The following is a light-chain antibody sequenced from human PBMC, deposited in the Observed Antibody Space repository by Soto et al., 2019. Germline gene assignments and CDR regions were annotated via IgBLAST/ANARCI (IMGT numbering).Light chain of an antibody. CDR2: GSS. V-gene: IGKV1-39*01. CDR3: QQSYSLPRT. CDR1: QSISMS. J-gene: IGKJ1*01. Sequence: DIQLTQSPSSLSASVGDRVTITCRASQSISMSLNWYQQKSGKAPELLSYGSSTLQGGVPSRFSGRGSGTEFTLTINYLHPEDFATYYCQQSYSLPRTCGQGTKVETK.